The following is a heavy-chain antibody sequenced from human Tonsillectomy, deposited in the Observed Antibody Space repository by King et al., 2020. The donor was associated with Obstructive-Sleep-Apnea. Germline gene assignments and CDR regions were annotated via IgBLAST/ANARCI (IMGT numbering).Heavy chain of an antibody. CDR2: ISKDGTNK. CDR1: GFTFSNYA. V-gene: IGHV3-30*04. Sequence: LVQSGGGVVQPGKSLRLSCAASGFTFSNYALHWVRQAPGKGLEWVAGISKDGTNKEYTDSVKGRFSISRDNLKKTLYLQMNSLRDEDTALYYCARVRVAQGDLPLWGRGTLVTVSS. J-gene: IGHJ2*01. D-gene: IGHD2-21*02. CDR3: ARVRVAQGDLPL.